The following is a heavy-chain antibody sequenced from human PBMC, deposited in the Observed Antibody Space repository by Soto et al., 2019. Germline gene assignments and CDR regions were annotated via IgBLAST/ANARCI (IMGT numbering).Heavy chain of an antibody. Sequence: EVQLLESGGGLVQPGGSLRLSCAASGFTFSNDAMNWVRQAPGKGLEWVSSISGSGGTTYYADSVRGRFTISRDNSKNTLYLQMNSLRDEDTAVYYCAKGPKAVGRLPLTLAEYFQDWGQGTLVTVSS. CDR1: GFTFSNDA. CDR2: ISGSGGTT. J-gene: IGHJ1*01. D-gene: IGHD1-26*01. CDR3: AKGPKAVGRLPLTLAEYFQD. V-gene: IGHV3-23*01.